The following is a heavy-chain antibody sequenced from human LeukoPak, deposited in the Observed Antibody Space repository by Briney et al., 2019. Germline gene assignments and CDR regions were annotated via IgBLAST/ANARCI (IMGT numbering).Heavy chain of an antibody. Sequence: SETLSLTCAVYGGSFSGYYWSWIRQPPGKGLEWIGEINHSGSTNYNPSLKSRVTISVDMSKNQFSLKLSSVTAADTAVYYCARDQGVAARDYWGQGTLVTVSS. D-gene: IGHD6-6*01. J-gene: IGHJ4*02. V-gene: IGHV4-34*01. CDR2: INHSGST. CDR3: ARDQGVAARDY. CDR1: GGSFSGYY.